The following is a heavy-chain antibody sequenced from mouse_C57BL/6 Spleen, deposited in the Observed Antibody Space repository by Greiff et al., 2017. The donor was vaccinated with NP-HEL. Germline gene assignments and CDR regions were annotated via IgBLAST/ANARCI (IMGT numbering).Heavy chain of an antibody. CDR3: ARSLDSSGYVYYYAMDY. Sequence: EVQLQQSGPELVKPGASVKISCKASGYSFTDYNMNWVKQSNGKSLEWIGVINPNYGTTSYNQKFKGKATLTVDQSSSTAYMQLNSLTSEDSAVYYCARSLDSSGYVYYYAMDYWGQGTSVTVSS. CDR2: INPNYGTT. CDR1: GYSFTDYN. D-gene: IGHD3-2*02. J-gene: IGHJ4*01. V-gene: IGHV1-39*01.